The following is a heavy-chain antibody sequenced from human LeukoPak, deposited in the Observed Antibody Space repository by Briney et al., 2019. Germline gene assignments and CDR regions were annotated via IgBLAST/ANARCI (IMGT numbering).Heavy chain of an antibody. CDR2: TYYRSKLYN. CDR3: ARVRIGYCSSTSCYAPLDY. J-gene: IGHJ4*02. D-gene: IGHD2-2*01. V-gene: IGHV6-1*01. Sequence: SQTLSLTCAISGDIVSSNSAAWNWIRQSPSRGLEWLGRTYYRSKLYNDYAVSVKSRITINPDTSKNQFSLQLNSVTPEDTAVYYCARVRIGYCSSTSCYAPLDYWGQGTLVTVSS. CDR1: GDIVSSNSAA.